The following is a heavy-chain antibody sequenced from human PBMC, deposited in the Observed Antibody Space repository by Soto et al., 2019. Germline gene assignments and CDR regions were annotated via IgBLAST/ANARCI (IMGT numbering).Heavy chain of an antibody. CDR2: ISTGDSTT. V-gene: IGHV5-51*01. Sequence: PLESLKICCKDSEYNFATYWIRCLRQMPGKGLEWMGIISTGDSTTRYNPSFQGQVTISADKSINTAYLQWSSLKASDTAIYYCTRSWGTSSYHFDYWGQGTLVTVSS. J-gene: IGHJ4*02. D-gene: IGHD1-1*01. CDR3: TRSWGTSSYHFDY. CDR1: EYNFATYW.